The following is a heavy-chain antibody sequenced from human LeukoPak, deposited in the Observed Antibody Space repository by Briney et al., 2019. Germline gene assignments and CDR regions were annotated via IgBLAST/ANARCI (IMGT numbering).Heavy chain of an antibody. J-gene: IGHJ4*02. Sequence: SVKVSRKASGFTFTSSAMQWVRQARGQRLEWIGWIVVGSGNTNYAQKFQERVTITRDMSTSTAYMEPSSLRSEDTAVYYCAAVVAAAGRPEPNYFDYWGQGTLVTVSS. CDR1: GFTFTSSA. D-gene: IGHD6-13*01. CDR3: AAVVAAAGRPEPNYFDY. CDR2: IVVGSGNT. V-gene: IGHV1-58*02.